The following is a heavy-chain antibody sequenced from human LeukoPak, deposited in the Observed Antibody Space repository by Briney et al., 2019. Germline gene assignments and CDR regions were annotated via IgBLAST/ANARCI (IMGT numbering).Heavy chain of an antibody. D-gene: IGHD3-10*01. CDR3: ASQTKYYYGSGSYWGAFDI. CDR1: GFTSDDHA. J-gene: IGHJ3*02. Sequence: GGPLRLSCAASGFTSDDHAMHWVRQAPGKGLEWVSLISGDTYYADSVKGRFTISRDNSKNSLYLQMNSLRTDDTALYYCASQTKYYYGSGSYWGAFDIWGQGTMVTVSS. V-gene: IGHV3-43*02. CDR2: ISGDT.